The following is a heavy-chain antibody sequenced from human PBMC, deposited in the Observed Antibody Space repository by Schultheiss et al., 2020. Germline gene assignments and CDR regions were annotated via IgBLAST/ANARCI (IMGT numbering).Heavy chain of an antibody. J-gene: IGHJ4*02. CDR2: IIPIFGTA. D-gene: IGHD2-15*01. CDR1: GGTFSSYA. CDR3: ARSSMRGAYCSGGSCYEPNRY. Sequence: SVKVSCKASGGTFSSYAISWVRQAPGQGLEWMGGIIPIFGTANYAQKFQGRVTITADKSTSTAYMELSSLRSEDTAVYYCARSSMRGAYCSGGSCYEPNRYWGQGTLVTVSS. V-gene: IGHV1-69*06.